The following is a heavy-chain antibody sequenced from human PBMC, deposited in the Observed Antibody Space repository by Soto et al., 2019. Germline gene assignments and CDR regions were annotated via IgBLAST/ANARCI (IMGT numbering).Heavy chain of an antibody. CDR3: ERRTLPQYRTGWHRSPAWFDP. D-gene: IGHD6-19*01. Sequence: SHTLSLTCAISGDSGSSNSAAWNWIRQSPSRGLEWLGRTYYRSKWYNDYAVSVKSRITINPDTSKNQFSLQLNSVTPEDTAVYYCERRTLPQYRTGWHRSPAWFDPWGQGTLVTVSS. V-gene: IGHV6-1*01. CDR1: GDSGSSNSAA. J-gene: IGHJ5*02. CDR2: TYYRSKWYN.